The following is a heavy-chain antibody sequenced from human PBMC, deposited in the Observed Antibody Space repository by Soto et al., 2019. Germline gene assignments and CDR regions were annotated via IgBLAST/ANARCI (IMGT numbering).Heavy chain of an antibody. CDR2: ISSNGVST. CDR1: GLSFNDYA. J-gene: IGHJ4*02. Sequence: GGSLRLSCSASGLSFNDYAMHWVRQAAGKGLKYVSSISSNGVSTYYADSVKGRFTISRDNSKNTLYLQMNSLRVEDTAVYYCVKDRFVHYWGQGALVTV. D-gene: IGHD1-1*01. V-gene: IGHV3-64D*06. CDR3: VKDRFVHY.